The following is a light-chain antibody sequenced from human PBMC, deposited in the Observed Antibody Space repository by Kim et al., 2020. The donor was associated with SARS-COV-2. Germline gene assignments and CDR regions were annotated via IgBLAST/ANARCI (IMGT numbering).Light chain of an antibody. CDR1: GLGDKY. CDR2: QDS. J-gene: IGLJ1*01. CDR3: QAWDSNTGL. V-gene: IGLV3-1*01. Sequence: SVSPGQPATITCSGDGLGDKYVCWFHQKPGQSPVMVIYQDSRRPSGIPERFSGSNSGNTATLTITGTQAIVEADYYCQAWDSNTGLFGTGTKVTVL.